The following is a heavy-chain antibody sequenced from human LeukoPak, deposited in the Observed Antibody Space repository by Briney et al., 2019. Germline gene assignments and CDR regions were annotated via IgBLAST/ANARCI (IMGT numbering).Heavy chain of an antibody. D-gene: IGHD6-19*01. CDR2: IYTSGST. V-gene: IGHV4-4*07. J-gene: IGHJ3*02. Sequence: SETLSLTXTVSGGSISSYYWSWIRQPAGKGLEWIGRIYTSGSTNYNPSLKSRVTMSVDTSKNQFSLKLSSVTAADTAVYYCARDWSSGWFDAFDIWGQGTMVTVSS. CDR3: ARDWSSGWFDAFDI. CDR1: GGSISSYY.